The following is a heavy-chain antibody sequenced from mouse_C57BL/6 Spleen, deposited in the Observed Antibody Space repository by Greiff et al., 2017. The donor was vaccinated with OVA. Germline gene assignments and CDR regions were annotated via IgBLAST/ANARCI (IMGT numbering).Heavy chain of an antibody. V-gene: IGHV1-52*01. CDR2: IDPSDSET. CDR1: GYTFTSYW. CDR3: ARTGRGYAMDY. Sequence: QVQLQQPGAELVRPGSSVKLSCKASGYTFTSYWMHWVKQRPIQGLEWIGNIDPSDSETHYNQKFKDKATLTVDKSSSTAYMQRSSLTSEDSAVYYCARTGRGYAMDYWGQGTSVTVSS. D-gene: IGHD1-1*01. J-gene: IGHJ4*01.